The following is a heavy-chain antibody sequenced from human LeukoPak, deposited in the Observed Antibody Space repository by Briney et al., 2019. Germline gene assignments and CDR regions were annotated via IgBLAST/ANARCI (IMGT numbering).Heavy chain of an antibody. CDR2: TYYRSQWYN. D-gene: IGHD3-16*01. V-gene: IGHV6-1*01. CDR1: GDSLSSNSAA. Sequence: SQTLSLTCAISGDSLSSNSAAWNWTRHSPSGGLEWLGRTYYRSQWYNEYGVSVKSRLTISTDTSKNQFSLQLNSVTPEDTAAYYCARELGGFDHWGQGTLVTVSS. J-gene: IGHJ4*02. CDR3: ARELGGFDH.